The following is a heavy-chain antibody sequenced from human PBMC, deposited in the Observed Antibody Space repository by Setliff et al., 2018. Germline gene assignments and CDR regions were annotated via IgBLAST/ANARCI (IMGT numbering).Heavy chain of an antibody. Sequence: SETLSLTCTVSGASLRSGSNYWGWFRQPAGKGLEWIGSIDRTGNRYYNSPLRSRVTLSIDMSGNEFSLELRSMTAADTAMYYCARRDEYLQFREFFDFWGQGILVTVSS. V-gene: IGHV4-39*01. CDR2: IDRTGNR. CDR1: GASLRSGSNY. D-gene: IGHD3-10*01. CDR3: ARRDEYLQFREFFDF. J-gene: IGHJ4*02.